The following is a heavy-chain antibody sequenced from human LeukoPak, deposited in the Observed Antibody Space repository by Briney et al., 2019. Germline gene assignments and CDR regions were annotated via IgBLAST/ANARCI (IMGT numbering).Heavy chain of an antibody. D-gene: IGHD3-10*01. CDR2: ISHDGGNQ. Sequence: GGSLRLSCAASGFPFSSYGMHWVRQDPGKGLEWVAVISHDGGNQYYADSVKGRFTISGDNSKNTLYLQMNSLRAEDTAVYYCAQEDYFGSGSYPSHWGQGTLVTVSS. CDR1: GFPFSSYG. CDR3: AQEDYFGSGSYPSH. J-gene: IGHJ4*02. V-gene: IGHV3-30*18.